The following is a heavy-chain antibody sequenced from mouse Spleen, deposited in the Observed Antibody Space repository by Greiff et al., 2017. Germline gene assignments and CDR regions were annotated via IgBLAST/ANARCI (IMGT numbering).Heavy chain of an antibody. D-gene: IGHD1-1*02. J-gene: IGHJ2*01. CDR3: ARERAYGPYYFDY. CDR2: ILPGSGST. CDR1: GYTFSSYW. Sequence: VKLVESGAELMKPGASVKISCKATGYTFSSYWIEWVKQRPGHGLEWIGEILPGSGSTNYNEKFKGKATFTADTSSNTAYMQLSSLTSEDSAVYYCARERAYGPYYFDYWGQGTTLTVSS. V-gene: IGHV1-9*01.